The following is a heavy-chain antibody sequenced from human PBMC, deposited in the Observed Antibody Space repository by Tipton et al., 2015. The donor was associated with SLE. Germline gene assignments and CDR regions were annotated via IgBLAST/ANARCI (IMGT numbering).Heavy chain of an antibody. CDR3: VSSGWTDY. Sequence: RSLRLSCAASGFTFSSYGMHWVRQAPGKGLEWVALISYDGSNKYYADSVKGRFTISRDNAKNSLYLQMNSLRAEDTAVYYCVSSGWTDYWGQGTLVTVSS. V-gene: IGHV3-30*03. J-gene: IGHJ4*02. D-gene: IGHD6-19*01. CDR1: GFTFSSYG. CDR2: ISYDGSNK.